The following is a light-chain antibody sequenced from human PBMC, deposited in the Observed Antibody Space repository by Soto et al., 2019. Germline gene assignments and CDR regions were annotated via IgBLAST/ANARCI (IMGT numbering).Light chain of an antibody. Sequence: DIQMTQSPSSLSASVGDRVTITCRASQSISSYLNWYQQKPGKAPKLLIYAASSLQSGVPSRFSGSGSGTDFTLTISSLQPEDFGTYYCLQSYSTPWTFGQGTKVEIK. CDR3: LQSYSTPWT. CDR1: QSISSY. J-gene: IGKJ1*01. CDR2: AAS. V-gene: IGKV1-39*01.